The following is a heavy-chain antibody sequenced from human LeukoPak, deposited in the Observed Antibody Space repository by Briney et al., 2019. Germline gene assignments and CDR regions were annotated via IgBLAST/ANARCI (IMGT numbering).Heavy chain of an antibody. J-gene: IGHJ4*02. V-gene: IGHV4-4*07. D-gene: IGHD3-10*02. Sequence: SETLSLPCTVSGGSISSYYWSWIRQPAGKGLEWIGRIYSSGSTTYNPSLKSRVTISVDTSKNQFSLRLRSVNAADTAVYYCTRGSPMLGIGDDWGQGTLVTVSS. CDR1: GGSISSYY. CDR3: TRGSPMLGIGDD. CDR2: IYSSGST.